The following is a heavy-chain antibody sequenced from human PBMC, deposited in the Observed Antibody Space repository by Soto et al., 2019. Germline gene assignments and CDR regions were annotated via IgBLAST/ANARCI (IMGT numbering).Heavy chain of an antibody. CDR3: AKDVRRVGPTVNWLDS. D-gene: IGHD1-26*01. Sequence: EVQLMESGGGLVQPGESLRLSCVVSGLSLSGYALSWVRQAPGKGLEWVSAVSGSGGTTYYADSVKGRFTISRDNSKNPLYLQMNGLRVEDTAKYFCAKDVRRVGPTVNWLDSWGQGTQVTVTS. CDR2: VSGSGGTT. J-gene: IGHJ5*01. V-gene: IGHV3-23*01. CDR1: GLSLSGYA.